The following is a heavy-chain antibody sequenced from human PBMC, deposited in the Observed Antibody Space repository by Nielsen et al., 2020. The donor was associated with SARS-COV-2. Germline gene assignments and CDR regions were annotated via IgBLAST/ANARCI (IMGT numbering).Heavy chain of an antibody. V-gene: IGHV3-21*01. CDR1: GFTFSSYS. CDR3: ARIGGNDFWSGYDRNWFDP. D-gene: IGHD3-3*01. CDR2: ISSSSSYI. J-gene: IGHJ5*02. Sequence: GGSLRLSCAASGFTFSSYSMNWVRQAPGKGLEWVSSISSSSSYIYYADSVKGRFTISRDNAKNSLYLQMNSLRAEDTAVYYCARIGGNDFWSGYDRNWFDPWGQGTLVTVSS.